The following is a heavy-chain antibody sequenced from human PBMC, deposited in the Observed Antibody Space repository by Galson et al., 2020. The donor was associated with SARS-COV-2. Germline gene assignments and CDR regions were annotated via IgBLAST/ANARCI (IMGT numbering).Heavy chain of an antibody. J-gene: IGHJ5*02. CDR1: GGSISSYY. D-gene: IGHD4-17*01. V-gene: IGHV4-4*07. CDR2: IYTSGST. CDR3: ARDPNTNHYEWFDP. Sequence: ASETLSLTCTVSGGSISSYYWSWIRQPAGKGLEWIGRIYTSGSTNYNPSLKSRVTMSVDTSKNQFSLKLSSVTAADTAVYYCARDPNTNHYEWFDPWGQGTLVTVSS.